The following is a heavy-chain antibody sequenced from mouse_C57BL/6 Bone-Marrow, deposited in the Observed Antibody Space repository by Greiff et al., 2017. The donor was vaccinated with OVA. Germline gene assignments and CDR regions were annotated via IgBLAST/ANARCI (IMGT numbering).Heavy chain of an antibody. D-gene: IGHD4-1*01. J-gene: IGHJ3*01. CDR3: ARPGNAY. CDR1: GFTFSSYG. V-gene: IGHV5-6*01. CDR2: ISSGGSYT. Sequence: EVHLVESGGDLVKPGGSLKLSCAASGFTFSSYGMSWVRQTPDKRLEWVATISSGGSYTYYQDSVKGRFTISRDNAKNTLYLQMSSLKSEDTAMYYCARPGNAYWGQGTLVTVSA.